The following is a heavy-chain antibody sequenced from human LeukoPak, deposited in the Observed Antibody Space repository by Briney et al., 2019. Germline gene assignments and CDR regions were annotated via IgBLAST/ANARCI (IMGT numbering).Heavy chain of an antibody. CDR1: GGSFSGYY. CDR3: ARAPPYGSGSYKGMDV. V-gene: IGHV4-34*01. D-gene: IGHD3-10*01. J-gene: IGHJ6*04. Sequence: SETLSLTCAVYGGSFSGYYWSWIRQPPGKGLEWMGEINHSGSTNYNPSLKSRVTISVDTSKNQFSLKLSSVTAADTAVYYCARAPPYGSGSYKGMDVWGKGTTVTVSS. CDR2: INHSGST.